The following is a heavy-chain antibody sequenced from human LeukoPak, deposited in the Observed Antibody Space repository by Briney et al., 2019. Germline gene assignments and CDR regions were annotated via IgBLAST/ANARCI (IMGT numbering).Heavy chain of an antibody. CDR2: IYYSGST. Sequence: SETLSLTCTVSGGSISSSSYYWGWIRQPPGKGLEWIGSIYYSGSTYYNPSLKSRVTISVDTSKNQFSLKLSSVTAADTAVYYCARARGGYSYGYWFDPWGQGTLVTVSS. J-gene: IGHJ5*02. D-gene: IGHD5-18*01. CDR1: GGSISSSSYY. V-gene: IGHV4-39*07. CDR3: ARARGGYSYGYWFDP.